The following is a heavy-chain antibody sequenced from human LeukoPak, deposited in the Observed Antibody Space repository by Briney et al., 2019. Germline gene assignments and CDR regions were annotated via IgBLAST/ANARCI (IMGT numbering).Heavy chain of an antibody. D-gene: IGHD2-15*01. J-gene: IGHJ6*02. Sequence: SETLSLTCTVSGGSISSYYWRWLRQPPGEGLEWIGYIYYSGGTNYHPPLKRRVTISIDTSKNQFFLRITPVNASGNAFFYFWRGGIKDGMGVWGQETTVTVSS. V-gene: IGHV4-59*01. CDR3: WRGGIKDGMGV. CDR1: GGSISSYY. CDR2: IYYSGGT.